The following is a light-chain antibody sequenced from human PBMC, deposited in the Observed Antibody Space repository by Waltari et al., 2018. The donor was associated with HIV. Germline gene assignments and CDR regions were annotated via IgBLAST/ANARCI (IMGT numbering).Light chain of an antibody. Sequence: QSVLTQLPSVSGAPGQRVTISCTGSSPNIGAGYDVHWYQQLPGTAPTLLSIGNRNRPSRDPHRFSGAKSGTSASRAITGLQAEDEADYYCQSYDSSLSGVVFGGGTRLTV. CDR2: GNR. J-gene: IGLJ2*01. CDR1: SPNIGAGYD. CDR3: QSYDSSLSGVV. V-gene: IGLV1-40*01.